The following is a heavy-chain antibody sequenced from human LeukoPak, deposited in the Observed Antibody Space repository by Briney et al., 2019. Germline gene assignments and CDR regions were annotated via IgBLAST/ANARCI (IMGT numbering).Heavy chain of an antibody. D-gene: IGHD3-22*01. CDR1: GGSISSSSYY. Sequence: SETLSLTCTVSGGSISSSSYYWGWIRQPPGKGLEWIGSIYYSGSTYYNPSLKSRVTISVDTSKNQFSLKLRSVTAADTAVYYCAGLGDDSSGYYYVVFDYWGQGTLVTVSS. J-gene: IGHJ4*02. V-gene: IGHV4-39*01. CDR2: IYYSGST. CDR3: AGLGDDSSGYYYVVFDY.